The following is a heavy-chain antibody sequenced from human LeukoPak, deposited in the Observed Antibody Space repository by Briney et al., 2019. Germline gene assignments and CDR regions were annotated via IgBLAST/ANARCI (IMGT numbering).Heavy chain of an antibody. CDR1: GFTFSNAW. Sequence: PGGSLRLSCGASGFTFSNAWMSWVRQARGEGVEWVGRIKSKTDGGTTDYAAPVKGRFTISRDDSKNTLYLQMNSLKTEDTAVYYCTTTSIAVAGPFDYWGQGTLVTVSS. J-gene: IGHJ4*02. CDR2: IKSKTDGGTT. V-gene: IGHV3-15*01. D-gene: IGHD6-19*01. CDR3: TTTSIAVAGPFDY.